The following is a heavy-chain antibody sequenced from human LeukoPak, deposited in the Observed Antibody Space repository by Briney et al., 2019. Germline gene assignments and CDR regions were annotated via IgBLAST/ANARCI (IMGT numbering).Heavy chain of an antibody. V-gene: IGHV3-64*02. CDR1: GFSFSSYV. J-gene: IGHJ6*02. CDR3: ARGRSPRGCYYGMDV. D-gene: IGHD1-26*01. Sequence: GGSLRLSCAASGFSFSSYVMHWVRQAPGKGLEYVSAISSNGGETYYADSVKGRFTISRDNSKNALYLQMGRLRVEDMAVYYFARGRSPRGCYYGMDVWGQGTTVTVS. CDR2: ISSNGGET.